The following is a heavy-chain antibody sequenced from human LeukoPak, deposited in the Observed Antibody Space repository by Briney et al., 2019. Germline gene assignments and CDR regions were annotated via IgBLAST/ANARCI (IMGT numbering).Heavy chain of an antibody. CDR3: ARERRTGTRDYYYYMDV. CDR2: INHSGST. J-gene: IGHJ6*03. D-gene: IGHD1-14*01. Sequence: PSETLSVTCAVYGGSFSGYYWSWIRQPPGKGLEWIGEINHSGSTNYNPSLKSRVTISVDTSKNQFSLKLSSVTAADTAVYYCARERRTGTRDYYYYMDVWGKGTTVTVSS. V-gene: IGHV4-34*01. CDR1: GGSFSGYY.